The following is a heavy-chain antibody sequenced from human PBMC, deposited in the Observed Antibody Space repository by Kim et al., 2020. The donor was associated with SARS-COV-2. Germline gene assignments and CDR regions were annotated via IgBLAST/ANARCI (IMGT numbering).Heavy chain of an antibody. V-gene: IGHV4-59*01. CDR3: ARAVEIWSGYYTENYFDY. CDR1: GGSISSYY. CDR2: IYYSGST. J-gene: IGHJ4*01. Sequence: SETLSLTCTVSGGSISSYYWSWIRQPPGKGLEWIGYIYYSGSTNYNPSLKSRVTISVDTSKNQFSLKLSSVTAADTAVYYCARAVEIWSGYYTENYFDY. D-gene: IGHD3-3*01.